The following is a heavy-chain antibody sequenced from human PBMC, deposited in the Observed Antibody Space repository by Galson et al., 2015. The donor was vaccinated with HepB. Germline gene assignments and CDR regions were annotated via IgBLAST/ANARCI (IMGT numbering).Heavy chain of an antibody. J-gene: IGHJ4*02. CDR2: IYPGDSDT. CDR3: ARRAYSSSWFTKPFDY. CDR1: GYSFTSYW. D-gene: IGHD6-13*01. Sequence: QSGAEVKKPGESLKISCKGSGYSFTSYWIGWARQIPGKGLEWMGIIYPGDSDTRYSPSFQGQVTISADKSISTAYLQWSSLKASDTAMYYCARRAYSSSWFTKPFDYWGQGTLVTVSS. V-gene: IGHV5-51*01.